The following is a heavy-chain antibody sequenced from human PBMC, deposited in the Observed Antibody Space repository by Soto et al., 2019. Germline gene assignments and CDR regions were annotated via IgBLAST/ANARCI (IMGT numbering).Heavy chain of an antibody. CDR1: GFTFSNYA. Sequence: EVQVLESGGGLVQPGGSLRLFCAASGFTFSNYAVTWVRQAAGEGLEWVSTLTRDGPAYFGDAVKGRFTISRDNSKNMVYLQMDSLRVDDTGVYYCARTDRYDSPCTGWANRFDLWGQGTLVIVSS. D-gene: IGHD2-8*02. V-gene: IGHV3-23*01. CDR2: LTRDGPA. CDR3: ARTDRYDSPCTGWANRFDL. J-gene: IGHJ4*02.